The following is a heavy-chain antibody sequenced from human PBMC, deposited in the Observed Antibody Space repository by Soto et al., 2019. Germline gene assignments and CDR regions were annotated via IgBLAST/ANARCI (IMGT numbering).Heavy chain of an antibody. CDR3: AKDVVDTAIGYYSEY. V-gene: IGHV3-30*18. J-gene: IGHJ4*02. Sequence: GGSLRLSCAASGFTFSSYGMHWVRQAPGKGLEWVAVISYDGSNKYYADSVKGRFTISRDNSKNTLYLQMNSLRAEDTAVYYCAKDVVDTAIGYYSEYWGQGTLVTLSS. D-gene: IGHD5-18*01. CDR1: GFTFSSYG. CDR2: ISYDGSNK.